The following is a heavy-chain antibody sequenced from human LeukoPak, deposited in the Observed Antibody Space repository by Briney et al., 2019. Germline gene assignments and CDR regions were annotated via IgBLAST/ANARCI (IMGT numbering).Heavy chain of an antibody. CDR2: INHSGST. J-gene: IGHJ5*02. V-gene: IGHV4-34*01. D-gene: IGHD3-22*01. CDR1: GGSFSGYY. Sequence: PSETLSLTCAVYGGSFSGYYWSWIRQPPGKGLEWIGEINHSGSTNYNPSLKSRVTISVDTSKNQFSLKLSSVTAADTAVYYCARRGETYYYDSSDLNWFDPWGQGTLVTVSS. CDR3: ARRGETYYYDSSDLNWFDP.